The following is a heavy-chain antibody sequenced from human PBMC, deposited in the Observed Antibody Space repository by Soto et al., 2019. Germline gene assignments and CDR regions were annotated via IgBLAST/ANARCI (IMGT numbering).Heavy chain of an antibody. D-gene: IGHD6-13*01. J-gene: IGHJ6*02. Sequence: VGSLRLSCAASGFTFSSYGMHWVRQAPGKGLEWVAVISYDGSNKYYADSVKGRFTISRDNSKNTLYLQMNSLRAEDTAVYYCAKDRRVAWVAAADYYYYYGMDVWGQGTTVTVSS. CDR1: GFTFSSYG. CDR3: AKDRRVAWVAAADYYYYYGMDV. CDR2: ISYDGSNK. V-gene: IGHV3-30*18.